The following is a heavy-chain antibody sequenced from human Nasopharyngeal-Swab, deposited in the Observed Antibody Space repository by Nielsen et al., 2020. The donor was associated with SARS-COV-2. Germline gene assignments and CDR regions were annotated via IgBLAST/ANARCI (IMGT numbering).Heavy chain of an antibody. Sequence: SETLSLTCTVSGGSISSGSYYWSWIRQPAGKGLEWIGRIYTSGSTNYNPSLKSRVTISVDTSKNQFSLKLSSVTAADTAVYYCARADYDFWSGYPTFDYWGQGTLVTVSS. CDR2: IYTSGST. V-gene: IGHV4-61*02. CDR1: GGSISSGSYY. J-gene: IGHJ4*02. CDR3: ARADYDFWSGYPTFDY. D-gene: IGHD3-3*01.